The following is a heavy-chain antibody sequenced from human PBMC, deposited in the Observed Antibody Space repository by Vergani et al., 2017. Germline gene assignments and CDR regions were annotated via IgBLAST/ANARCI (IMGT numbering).Heavy chain of an antibody. CDR3: AKVETYDYVVGDY. D-gene: IGHD3-16*01. CDR2: ISGSGGST. V-gene: IGHV3-23*01. Sequence: EVQLLESGGGLVKPGGSLRLSCAASGFTFSSYAMSWVRQAPGKGLEWVSAISGSGGSTYYADSVKGRFTISRDNSKNTLYLQMNSLRAEDTAVYYCAKVETYDYVVGDYWGQGTLVTVSS. J-gene: IGHJ4*02. CDR1: GFTFSSYA.